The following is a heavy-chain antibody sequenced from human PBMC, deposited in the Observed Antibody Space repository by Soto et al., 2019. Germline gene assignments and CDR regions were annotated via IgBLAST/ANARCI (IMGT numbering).Heavy chain of an antibody. CDR1: GFTFSNYA. V-gene: IGHV3-23*01. J-gene: IGHJ3*02. Sequence: EVQLLESGGGLVQPGGSLRLSCAASGFTFSNYAMSWVRQAPGKGLEWVSAISGSGFSTYYADSVKGRFSISSDSSKNTLFLQMNSLRADDTAVYFCATFTFGRPFDTWGQGTMVTVSS. D-gene: IGHD3-16*01. CDR2: ISGSGFST. CDR3: ATFTFGRPFDT.